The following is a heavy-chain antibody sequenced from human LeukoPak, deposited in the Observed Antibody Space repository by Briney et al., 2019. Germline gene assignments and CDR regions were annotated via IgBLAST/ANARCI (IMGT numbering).Heavy chain of an antibody. CDR3: TKDRYCSSSRCPLDY. Sequence: SLRLSCATSGFTFDEYAMHWVXXAPGKGXEXVXSISWNSGIVGYADSVKGRFTISRDNAKNFLYLQMNSLRAEDTALYYCTKDRYCSSSRCPLDYWGRGTLVTVSS. D-gene: IGHD2-2*01. CDR1: GFTFDEYA. CDR2: ISWNSGIV. V-gene: IGHV3-9*01. J-gene: IGHJ4*02.